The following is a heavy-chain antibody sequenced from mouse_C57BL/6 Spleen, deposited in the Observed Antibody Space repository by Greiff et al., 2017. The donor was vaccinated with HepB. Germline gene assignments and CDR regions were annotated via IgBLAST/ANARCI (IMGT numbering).Heavy chain of an antibody. D-gene: IGHD2-5*01. V-gene: IGHV5-17*01. J-gene: IGHJ1*03. CDR1: GFTFSDYG. CDR2: ISSGSSTI. Sequence: EVKVVESGGGLVKPGGSLKLSCAASGFTFSDYGMHWVRQAPEKGLEWVAYISSGSSTIYYADTVKGRFTISRDNAKNTLFLQMTSLRSEDTAMYYCARSLYYSKWYFDVWGTGTTVTVSS. CDR3: ARSLYYSKWYFDV.